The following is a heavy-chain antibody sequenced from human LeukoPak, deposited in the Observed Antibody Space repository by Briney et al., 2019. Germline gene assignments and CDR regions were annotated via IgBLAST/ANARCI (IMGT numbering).Heavy chain of an antibody. J-gene: IGHJ6*03. CDR1: GGTFSSYT. V-gene: IGHV1-69*02. Sequence: ASVKVSCKASGGTFSSYTISWVRQAPGQGLEWMGRIIPILGIANYAQKFQGRVTITADKSTSTAYMELSSLRSEDTAEYYCARRPYSSSWYFNYYYYYMDVWGKGTTVTVSS. D-gene: IGHD6-13*01. CDR2: IIPILGIA. CDR3: ARRPYSSSWYFNYYYYYMDV.